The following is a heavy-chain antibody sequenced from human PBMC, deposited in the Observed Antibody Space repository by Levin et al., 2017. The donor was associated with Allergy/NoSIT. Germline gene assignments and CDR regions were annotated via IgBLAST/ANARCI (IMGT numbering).Heavy chain of an antibody. J-gene: IGHJ3*01. CDR3: ATDLKGVYYGSGPFDL. CDR1: GFTFDDYA. V-gene: IGHV3-9*01. Sequence: GGSLRLSCVASGFTFDDYAMHWVRQGPGKGLEWVSGLTWNSGSLGYADSVKGRFVISRDNAKNSLYLQMNNLRPEDTALYYCATDLKGVYYGSGPFDLCRQGPLVTVSS. CDR2: LTWNSGSL. D-gene: IGHD3-22*01.